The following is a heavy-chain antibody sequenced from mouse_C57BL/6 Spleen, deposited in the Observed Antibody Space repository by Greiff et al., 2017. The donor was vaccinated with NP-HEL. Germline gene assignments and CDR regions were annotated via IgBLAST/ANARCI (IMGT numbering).Heavy chain of an antibody. J-gene: IGHJ2*01. Sequence: EVKLVESGGGLVKPGGSLKLSCAASGFTFSDYGMHWVRQAPEKGLEWVAYISSGSSTIYYADTVKGRFTISRDNAKNTLFLQMTSLRSGDTAMYYCARDYYGSSYPYYFDYWGQGTTLTVSS. CDR3: ARDYYGSSYPYYFDY. CDR2: ISSGSSTI. D-gene: IGHD1-1*01. V-gene: IGHV5-17*01. CDR1: GFTFSDYG.